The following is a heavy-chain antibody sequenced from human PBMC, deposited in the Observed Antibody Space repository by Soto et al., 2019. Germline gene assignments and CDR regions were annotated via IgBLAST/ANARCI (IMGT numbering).Heavy chain of an antibody. J-gene: IGHJ6*02. CDR2: ISGSGGST. V-gene: IGHV3-23*01. CDR1: GFTFSSYA. D-gene: IGHD5-12*01. CDR3: AKDLRWMWGYYYGMDV. Sequence: GGSLRLSCAASGFTFSSYAMSWVRQAPGKGLEWVSAISGSGGSTYYADSVKGRFTISRDNSKNTLYLQMNSLRAEDTAVYYCAKDLRWMWGYYYGMDVWGQGTTVTVSS.